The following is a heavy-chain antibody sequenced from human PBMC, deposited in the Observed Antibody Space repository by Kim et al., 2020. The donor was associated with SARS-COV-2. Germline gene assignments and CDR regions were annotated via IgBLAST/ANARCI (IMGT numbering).Heavy chain of an antibody. CDR1: GSRLSDSE. CDR3: RRPTTGAPP. Sequence: GGSLRLSCAAAGSRLSDSEIHWVRQAPGKGLEWVGLIGSKTDNHATSYAPSVKGRFILSRDDAKKTGYLQMNSLEVEDTAVYYCRRPTTGAPPW. J-gene: IGHJ5*02. V-gene: IGHV3-73*01. CDR2: IGSKTDNHAT. D-gene: IGHD3-10*01.